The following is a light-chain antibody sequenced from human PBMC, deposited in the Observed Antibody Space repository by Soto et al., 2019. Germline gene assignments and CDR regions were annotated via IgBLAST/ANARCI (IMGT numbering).Light chain of an antibody. CDR3: QQYNNWPLT. CDR2: GAS. J-gene: IGKJ1*01. V-gene: IGKV3-15*01. Sequence: EIVLTQSPATLSLSPGERATLSCRASQSVSRYLAWYQQKPGLAPRLLIYGASTRATGIPARFSGSGSGTEFTLTISSLQSEDFAVYYCQQYNNWPLTFGQGTKVDI. CDR1: QSVSRY.